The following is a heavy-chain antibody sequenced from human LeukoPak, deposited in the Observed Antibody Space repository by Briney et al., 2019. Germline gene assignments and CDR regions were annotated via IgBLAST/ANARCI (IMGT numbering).Heavy chain of an antibody. CDR1: GFTLSSYW. D-gene: IGHD3-10*01. Sequence: GGSLRLSCAASGFTLSSYWMHWVRQAPGKGLEWVSGINWNGGSTGYADSVKGRFTISRDNAKNSLYLQMNSLRAEDTALYYCASAGLTYGSGSYFVYWGQGTLVTVSS. CDR3: ASAGLTYGSGSYFVY. CDR2: INWNGGST. V-gene: IGHV3-20*04. J-gene: IGHJ4*02.